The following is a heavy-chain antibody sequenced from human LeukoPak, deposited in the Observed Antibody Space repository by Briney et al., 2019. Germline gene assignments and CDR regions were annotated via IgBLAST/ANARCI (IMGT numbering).Heavy chain of an antibody. Sequence: PGGSLRLSCAASGFTFSSYAMHWVRQAPGKGLEWVAVISYDGSNKYYADSVKGRFTISRDNSKNTLYLQMNSLRAEDTAVYYCARRNLYCSGGSCYFHPWGQGTLVTVSS. J-gene: IGHJ5*02. V-gene: IGHV3-30*04. D-gene: IGHD2-15*01. CDR3: ARRNLYCSGGSCYFHP. CDR1: GFTFSSYA. CDR2: ISYDGSNK.